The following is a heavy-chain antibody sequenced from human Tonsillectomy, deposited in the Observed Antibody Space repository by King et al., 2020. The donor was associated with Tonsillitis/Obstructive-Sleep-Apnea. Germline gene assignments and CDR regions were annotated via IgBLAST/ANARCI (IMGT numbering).Heavy chain of an antibody. D-gene: IGHD5-18*01. V-gene: IGHV1-18*01. CDR3: ARTWIQLWRDYYYYMDV. CDR2: ISAYNGNT. CDR1: GYTFTSYG. J-gene: IGHJ6*03. Sequence: QLVQSGAEVKKPGASVKVSCKASGYTFTSYGISWVRQAPGQGLEWMGWISAYNGNTNYAQKLQGRVTMTTDTSTSTAYMELRSLRSDDTAVYYCARTWIQLWRDYYYYMDVWGKGTTVTVSS.